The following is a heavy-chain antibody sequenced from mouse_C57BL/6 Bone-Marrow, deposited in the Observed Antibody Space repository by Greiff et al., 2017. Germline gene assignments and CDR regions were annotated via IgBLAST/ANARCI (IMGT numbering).Heavy chain of an antibody. CDR3: ARYLEGY. CDR1: EFNFSDYG. J-gene: IGHJ2*01. CDR2: ISSGSSTI. Sequence: EVKLVESGGGLVQPGGSLKLSCEASEFNFSDYGMHWVRKAPEKGLELVASISSGSSTIYYADTVKGRFTISRDNAKNTLFLQMTSLRSEDTAMYYCARYLEGYWGQSTTLTVSS. V-gene: IGHV5-17*01.